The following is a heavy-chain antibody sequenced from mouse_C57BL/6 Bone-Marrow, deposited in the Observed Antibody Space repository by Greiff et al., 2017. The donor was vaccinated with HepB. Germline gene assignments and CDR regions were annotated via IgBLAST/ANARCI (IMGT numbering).Heavy chain of an antibody. D-gene: IGHD1-1*01. CDR1: GSSLTSYG. Sequence: QVQLQQSGPGLVAPSQSLSITCTVSGSSLTSYGVHWVRQPPGKGLEWLFVIWSYGSTTYNLAFKYRLSISKDNSKSQVFLKMNSLQTDDTAMYYCAIHNYYGSSYGYAMDYWGQGTSVTVSS. CDR2: IWSYGST. CDR3: AIHNYYGSSYGYAMDY. J-gene: IGHJ4*01. V-gene: IGHV2-6-1*01.